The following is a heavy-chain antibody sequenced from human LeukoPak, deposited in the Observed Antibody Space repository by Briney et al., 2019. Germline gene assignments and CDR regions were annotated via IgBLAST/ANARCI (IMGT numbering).Heavy chain of an antibody. V-gene: IGHV1-46*01. J-gene: IGHJ6*03. Sequence: ASVKVSCKASGYTFTSYYMHWVRQAPGQGLEWMGIINPSGGSTSYAQKFQGRVTMTRDMSTSTVYMELSSLRPEDTAVYYCARASAQDYYMDVWGKGTTVTVSS. CDR3: ARASAQDYYMDV. CDR2: INPSGGST. CDR1: GYTFTSYY.